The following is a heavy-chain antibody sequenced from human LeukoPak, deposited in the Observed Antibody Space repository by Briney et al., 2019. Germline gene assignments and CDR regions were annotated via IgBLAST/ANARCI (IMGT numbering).Heavy chain of an antibody. CDR2: FDPEDGET. J-gene: IGHJ4*02. D-gene: IGHD6-13*01. CDR3: AKVMDFGSSSWFDY. V-gene: IGHV1-24*01. Sequence: GASVKVSCKVSGYTLTELSMHWVRQAPGKGLEWMGGFDPEDGETIYAQKFQGRVTMTEDTSTDTAYMELSSLRSEDTAVYYCAKVMDFGSSSWFDYWGQGTLVTVSS. CDR1: GYTLTELS.